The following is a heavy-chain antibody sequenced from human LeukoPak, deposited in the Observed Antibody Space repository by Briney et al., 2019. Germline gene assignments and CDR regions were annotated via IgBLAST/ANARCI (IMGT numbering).Heavy chain of an antibody. CDR3: VRDSSFSNS. V-gene: IGHV3-21*06. J-gene: IGHJ4*02. Sequence: TGGSLRISCAASGFTFRSYTMNWVRQAPGKGLQWVSSITSGSDYIYYADSVRGRFTISRDNAKNSLYLQMNSLSPEDTSMYYCVRDSSFSNSWGQGTLVTVSS. D-gene: IGHD2/OR15-2a*01. CDR2: ITSGSDYI. CDR1: GFTFRSYT.